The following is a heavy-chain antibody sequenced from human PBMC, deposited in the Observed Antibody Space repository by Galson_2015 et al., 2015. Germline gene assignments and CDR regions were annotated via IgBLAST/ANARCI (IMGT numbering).Heavy chain of an antibody. J-gene: IGHJ5*02. Sequence: SLRLSCAASGFTFSSYGMHWVRQAPGKGLEWVAVISYDGSNKYYADSVKGRFTISRDNSKNTLYLQMNSLRAEDTAVYYCAKGAYCGGDCVDRGFDPWGQGTLVTVSS. D-gene: IGHD2-21*02. CDR2: ISYDGSNK. CDR3: AKGAYCGGDCVDRGFDP. V-gene: IGHV3-30*18. CDR1: GFTFSSYG.